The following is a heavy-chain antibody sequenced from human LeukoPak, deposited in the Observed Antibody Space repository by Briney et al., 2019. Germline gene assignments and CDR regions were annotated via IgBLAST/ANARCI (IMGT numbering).Heavy chain of an antibody. J-gene: IGHJ4*02. V-gene: IGHV1-8*01. CDR2: MNPNSGNT. Sequence: ASVKVSCKASGYTFTSYDINWVRQATGQGLEWMGWMNPNSGNTGYAQKFQGRVTMTRNTSISTAYMELSSLRSGDTAVYYCARGYYYDSSGYYYDFDYWGQGTLVTVSS. CDR3: ARGYYYDSSGYYYDFDY. CDR1: GYTFTSYD. D-gene: IGHD3-22*01.